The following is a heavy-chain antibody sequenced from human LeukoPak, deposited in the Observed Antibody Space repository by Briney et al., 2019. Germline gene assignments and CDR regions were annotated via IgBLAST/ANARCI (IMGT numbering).Heavy chain of an antibody. J-gene: IGHJ4*02. D-gene: IGHD5-24*01. V-gene: IGHV1-2*06. CDR2: INPNSGGT. CDR1: GYTFTGYY. Sequence: ASVKVSCKASGYTFTGYYMHWVRQDPGQGLEWMGRINPNSGGTNYAQKFQGRVTMTRDTSKNQFSLKLSSVTAADTAVYYCARIGRSGGYNWNPDYWGQGTLVTVSS. CDR3: ARIGRSGGYNWNPDY.